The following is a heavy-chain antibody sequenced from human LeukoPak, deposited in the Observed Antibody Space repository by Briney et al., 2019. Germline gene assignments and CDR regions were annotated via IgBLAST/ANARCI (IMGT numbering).Heavy chain of an antibody. CDR3: TRQAISGSGSYTRDY. V-gene: IGHV3-73*01. Sequence: GGSLKLSCAASGFTFSGSAMHWVRQASGEGLEWVGRIRSKANSYATAYAASVKGRFTISRDDSKNTAYLQMNSLKTEDTAVYYCTRQAISGSGSYTRDYWGQGTLVTVSS. D-gene: IGHD3-10*01. J-gene: IGHJ4*02. CDR1: GFTFSGSA. CDR2: IRSKANSYAT.